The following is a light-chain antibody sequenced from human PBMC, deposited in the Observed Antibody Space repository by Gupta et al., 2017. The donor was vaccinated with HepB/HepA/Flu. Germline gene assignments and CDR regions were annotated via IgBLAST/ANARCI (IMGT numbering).Light chain of an antibody. CDR3: QQDNHWPPWT. CDR2: GAY. Sequence: ETVMTQSPATLSVSPGETATLSCRASQSVGSDLAWFQQKPGQAPRLLMYGAYTRATGIPARFSGSGSGTEFTLTISSLQSEDFAVYYCQQDNHWPPWTFGQGTKVEIK. J-gene: IGKJ1*01. CDR1: QSVGSD. V-gene: IGKV3-15*01.